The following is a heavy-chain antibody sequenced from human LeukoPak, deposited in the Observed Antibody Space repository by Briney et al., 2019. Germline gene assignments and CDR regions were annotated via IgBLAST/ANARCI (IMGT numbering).Heavy chain of an antibody. CDR1: GFTFSSYE. CDR3: ARRYSSSWYSYDY. D-gene: IGHD6-13*01. Sequence: GGSLRLSCAASGFTFSSYEMNWVRQAPGKGLEWVSYISSSGSTIYYARSVKGRFTISRDNAKNSLYLQMNSLRAEDTAVYYCARRYSSSWYSYDYWGQGTLVTVSS. CDR2: ISSSGSTI. V-gene: IGHV3-48*03. J-gene: IGHJ4*02.